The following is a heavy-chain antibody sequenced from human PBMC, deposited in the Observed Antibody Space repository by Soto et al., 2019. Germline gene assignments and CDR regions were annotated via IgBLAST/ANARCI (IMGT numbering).Heavy chain of an antibody. CDR3: TRVHYYDSSGSFDY. CDR1: GFTFGDYA. J-gene: IGHJ4*02. Sequence: PGGSLRLSCTASGFTFGDYAMSWFRQAPGKGLEWVGFIRSKAYGGTTEYAASVKGRFTISRDDSKSIAYLQMNSLKTEDTAVYYCTRVHYYDSSGSFDYWGQGTLVTVS. V-gene: IGHV3-49*03. CDR2: IRSKAYGGTT. D-gene: IGHD3-22*01.